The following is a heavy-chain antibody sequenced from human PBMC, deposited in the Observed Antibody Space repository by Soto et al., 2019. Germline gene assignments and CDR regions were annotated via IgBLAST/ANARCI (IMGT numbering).Heavy chain of an antibody. CDR1: GYTFTGYY. D-gene: IGHD3-3*01. CDR3: ASTTRAASLEWLV. Sequence: ASVKVSCKASGYTFTGYYMHWVRQAPGQGLEWMGWINPNSGGTNYAQKFQGRVTMTRDTSTSTVYMELSSLRSEDAAVYYCASTTRAASLEWLVSGQGTTVTVPS. V-gene: IGHV1-2*02. CDR2: INPNSGGT. J-gene: IGHJ6*02.